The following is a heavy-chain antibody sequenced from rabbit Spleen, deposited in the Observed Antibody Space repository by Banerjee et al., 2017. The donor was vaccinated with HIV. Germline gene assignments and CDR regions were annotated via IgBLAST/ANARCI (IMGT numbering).Heavy chain of an antibody. J-gene: IGHJ6*01. V-gene: IGHV1S40*01. CDR3: ARDTSSSFSSYGMDL. Sequence: QSLEESGGDLVKPGASLTLTCTASGVSFSSSSYLCWVRQAPGKGLEWIACIDTGSSGFTYFATWAKGRFTISKTSSTTVILQMTRLTAADTATYFCARDTSSSFSSYGMDLWGPGTLVTVS. CDR1: GVSFSSSSY. D-gene: IGHD1-1*01. CDR2: IDTGSSGFT.